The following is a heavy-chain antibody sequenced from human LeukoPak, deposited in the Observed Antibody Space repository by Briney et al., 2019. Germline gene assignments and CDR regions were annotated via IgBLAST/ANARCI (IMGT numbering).Heavy chain of an antibody. CDR3: AREAVAGNNFDY. Sequence: SETLSLTCAVSGYSISSGYYWGWIRQPPGKGLEWIGSIYHSGSTYYNPSLKSRVTISVDTSKNQFSRKLSSVTAADTAVYYCAREAVAGNNFDYWGQGTLVTVSS. D-gene: IGHD6-19*01. J-gene: IGHJ4*02. V-gene: IGHV4-38-2*02. CDR2: IYHSGST. CDR1: GYSISSGYY.